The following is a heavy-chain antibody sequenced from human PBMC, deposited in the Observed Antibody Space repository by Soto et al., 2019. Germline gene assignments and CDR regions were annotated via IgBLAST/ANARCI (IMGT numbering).Heavy chain of an antibody. J-gene: IGHJ4*02. D-gene: IGHD3-10*01. CDR3: AREDYYYGSGSYYI. V-gene: IGHV4-30-4*01. CDR2: IYYSGST. CDR1: GGSISSGDYY. Sequence: QVQLQESGPGLVKPSQTLSLTCTVSGGSISSGDYYWSWIRQPPGKGLEWIGYIYYSGSTPYNPSLKSRLTIAVDTSKNQFSLKLSSVTAADTAVYYCAREDYYYGSGSYYIWGQGTLVTVSS.